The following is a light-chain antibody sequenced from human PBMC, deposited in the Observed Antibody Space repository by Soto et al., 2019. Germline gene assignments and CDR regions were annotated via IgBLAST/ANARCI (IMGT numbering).Light chain of an antibody. J-gene: IGKJ3*01. Sequence: EIVLTQSPGTLSLSPGERATLSCRASQSISSYLAWYQQKPGQAPRLLIYGVSSRATGIPDRFSGSGSGTYVTLTISRLEPEDFAVYYCQQYGSSPLLTFGPGTKVDIK. V-gene: IGKV3-20*01. CDR2: GVS. CDR1: QSISSY. CDR3: QQYGSSPLLT.